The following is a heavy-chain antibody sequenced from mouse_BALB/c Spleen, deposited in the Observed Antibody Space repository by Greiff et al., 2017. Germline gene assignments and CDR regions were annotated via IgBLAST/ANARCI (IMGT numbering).Heavy chain of an antibody. Sequence: EVKLMESGGDLVKPGGSLKLSCAASGFTFSSYGMSWVRQTPDKRLEWVAYISSGGGSTYYPDTVKGRFTISRDNAKNTLYLQMSSLKSEDTAMYYCARHDGYYFYWYFDVWGAGTTVTVSS. D-gene: IGHD2-3*01. CDR3: ARHDGYYFYWYFDV. CDR2: ISSGGGST. CDR1: GFTFSSYG. V-gene: IGHV5-12-1*01. J-gene: IGHJ1*01.